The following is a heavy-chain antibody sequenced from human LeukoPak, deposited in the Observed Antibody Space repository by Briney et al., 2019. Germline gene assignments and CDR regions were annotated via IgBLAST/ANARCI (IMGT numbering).Heavy chain of an antibody. CDR1: GFTFDDYG. Sequence: SGGSLRLSCAASGFTFDDYGMHWVRQAPGKGLEWVSGISWSSGSIGYADSVKGRFTISRDNAKNSLYLQMSSLRAEDTALYYCAKDIRGYGFYWGQGTLVTVSS. CDR3: AKDIRGYGFY. J-gene: IGHJ4*02. CDR2: ISWSSGSI. V-gene: IGHV3-9*01. D-gene: IGHD3-10*01.